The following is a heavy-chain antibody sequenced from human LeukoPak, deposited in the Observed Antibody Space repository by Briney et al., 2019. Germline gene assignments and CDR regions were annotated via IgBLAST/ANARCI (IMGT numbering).Heavy chain of an antibody. J-gene: IGHJ4*02. CDR1: GFTFSSAW. D-gene: IGHD5-24*01. CDR3: ATEFYSNGYNF. CDR2: IKSRTDGGTT. Sequence: GGSLRLSCPGSGFTFSSAWMTWVRQIPGKGLEWVGHIKSRTDGGTTDYAAPVKGRFTISRDDSKNTAYLQMNSLKTEDSAVYFCATEFYSNGYNFWGQGTLVIVSS. V-gene: IGHV3-15*01.